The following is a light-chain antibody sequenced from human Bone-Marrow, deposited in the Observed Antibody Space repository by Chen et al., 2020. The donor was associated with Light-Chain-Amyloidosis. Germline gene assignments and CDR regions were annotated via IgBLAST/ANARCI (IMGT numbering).Light chain of an antibody. CDR1: TSDVGTYNL. CDR2: EDP. Sequence: QSALTQPASVSGSPGQSITISCTGTTSDVGTYNLVSWYQQHPGKAPKLIIFEDPQRPSGVSTRFSASKSVNTASLRIFRLQAEDEADYYCCSYAGSNTYVFGGGTKLTVL. J-gene: IGLJ2*01. CDR3: CSYAGSNTYV. V-gene: IGLV2-23*01.